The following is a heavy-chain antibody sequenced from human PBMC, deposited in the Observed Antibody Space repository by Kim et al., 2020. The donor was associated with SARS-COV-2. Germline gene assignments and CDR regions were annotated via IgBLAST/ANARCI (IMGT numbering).Heavy chain of an antibody. V-gene: IGHV3-23*01. CDR2: VSKSGDST. Sequence: GGSLRLSCAASGFTLSSFAMNWVRQAPGKGLEWVSAVSKSGDSTYYADSVKGRFTISRDNSKNTLYLQMNSLRAEDTAVYYCAKASGSGSYIDTMDVWGQGTAVTVSS. CDR1: GFTLSSFA. J-gene: IGHJ6*02. D-gene: IGHD3-10*01. CDR3: AKASGSGSYIDTMDV.